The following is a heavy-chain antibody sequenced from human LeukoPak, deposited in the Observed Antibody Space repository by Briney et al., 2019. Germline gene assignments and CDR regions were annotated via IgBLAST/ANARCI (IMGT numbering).Heavy chain of an antibody. CDR1: GYTFTSYA. V-gene: IGHV1-8*03. J-gene: IGHJ5*02. CDR3: ATGGQQLVLTNWFDP. Sequence: ASVKVSCKASGYTFTSYAMNWVRQAPGQGLEWMGWMNPNSGNTGYAQKFQGRVTITRNTSISTAYMELSSLRSEDTAVYYCATGGQQLVLTNWFDPWGQGTLVTVSS. D-gene: IGHD6-13*01. CDR2: MNPNSGNT.